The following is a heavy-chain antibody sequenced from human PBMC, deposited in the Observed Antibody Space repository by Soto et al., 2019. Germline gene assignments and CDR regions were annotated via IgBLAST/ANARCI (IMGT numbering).Heavy chain of an antibody. J-gene: IGHJ6*02. CDR1: GGTFSSYS. CDR2: IIPIFGTA. Sequence: ASVKVSCKASGGTFSSYSISWVRQAPGQGLEWMGGIIPIFGTANYAQKFQGRVTITADESTSTAYMELSSLRSEDTAVYYCARSRGIGGYYPLYYGMDVWGQGTTVTVSS. CDR3: ARSRGIGGYYPLYYGMDV. D-gene: IGHD3-22*01. V-gene: IGHV1-69*13.